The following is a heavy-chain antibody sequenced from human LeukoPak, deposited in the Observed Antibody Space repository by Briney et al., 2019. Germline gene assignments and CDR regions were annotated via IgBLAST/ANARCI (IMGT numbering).Heavy chain of an antibody. CDR2: ISGSGSST. D-gene: IGHD2-21*02. J-gene: IGHJ4*02. CDR1: GFTFSSYA. CDR3: AKHPIVVVTAPSY. V-gene: IGHV3-23*01. Sequence: GGSLRLSCAASGFTFSSYAMSWVRQAPGKGLEWVSAISGSGSSTYYGDSVKGRFTITRDNSENTLYLQMNSLRAEDTAVYYCAKHPIVVVTAPSYWGQGTLVTVSS.